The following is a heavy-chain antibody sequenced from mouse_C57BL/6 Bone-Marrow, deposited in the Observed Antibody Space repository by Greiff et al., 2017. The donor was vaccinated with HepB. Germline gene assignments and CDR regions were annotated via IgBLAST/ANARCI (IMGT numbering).Heavy chain of an antibody. Sequence: EVQLQQSGPELVKPGASVKISCKASGYSFTGYYMNWVKQSPEKSLEWIGEINPSTGGTTYNQKFKAKATLTVDKSSSTAYMQLKSLTSEDSAVYYCARGLIYYYGSSYVGNYAMDYWGQGTSVTVSS. D-gene: IGHD1-1*01. J-gene: IGHJ4*01. V-gene: IGHV1-42*01. CDR3: ARGLIYYYGSSYVGNYAMDY. CDR1: GYSFTGYY. CDR2: INPSTGGT.